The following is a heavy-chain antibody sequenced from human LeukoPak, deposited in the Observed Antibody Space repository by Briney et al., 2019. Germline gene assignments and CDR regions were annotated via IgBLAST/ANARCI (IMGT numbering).Heavy chain of an antibody. J-gene: IGHJ5*02. CDR2: VFYSGST. CDR3: ARHSNWNPNWFDP. CDR1: GGSISSSIYY. D-gene: IGHD1-1*01. V-gene: IGHV4-39*01. Sequence: SETLSLTCTVSGGSISSSIYYWGWIRQPPGKGLEWIGSVFYSGSTYYNPSLKSRVTISVDTSKNQFSLKLSSVTAADTAVYYCARHSNWNPNWFDPWGQGTLVTVSS.